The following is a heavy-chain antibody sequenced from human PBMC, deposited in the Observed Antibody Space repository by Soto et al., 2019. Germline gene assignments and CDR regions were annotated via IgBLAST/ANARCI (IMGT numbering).Heavy chain of an antibody. D-gene: IGHD5-18*01. V-gene: IGHV3-74*01. CDR3: AAPRYNEGQNTRDFDM. CDR2: INPDGRTT. CDR1: GFTLNSYW. J-gene: IGHJ3*02. Sequence: GGSLRLSCAASGFTLNSYWVHWVRQDPGKGLMWVSRINPDGRTTNYADSVKGRFTISRDNANSTVYLQMNSLTAEDTAVYYCAAPRYNEGQNTRDFDMWGQETLVTV.